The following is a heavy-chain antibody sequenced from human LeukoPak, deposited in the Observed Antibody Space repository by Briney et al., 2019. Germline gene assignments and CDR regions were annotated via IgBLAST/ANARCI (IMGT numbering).Heavy chain of an antibody. CDR3: ARGRREQLVENWFDP. V-gene: IGHV3-23*01. CDR1: GFTFSSYA. Sequence: GGSLRLSCAASGFTFSSYAMSWVRQAPGKGLEWVSVISGSGGSTFYAGSVKGRFTIPRDNSKNTLYLQMNSLRAEDTAVYYCARGRREQLVENWFDPWGQGTLVTVSS. J-gene: IGHJ5*02. D-gene: IGHD6-13*01. CDR2: ISGSGGST.